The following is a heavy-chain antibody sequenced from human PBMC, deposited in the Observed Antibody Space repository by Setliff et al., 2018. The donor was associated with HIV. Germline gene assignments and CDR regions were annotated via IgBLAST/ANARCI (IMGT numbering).Heavy chain of an antibody. Sequence: SETLSLTCSVSGDSISSGSYFWGWIRQTPGKGLERIGNIYYTGFAYYNPSLKSRVTISLDTSKTHLFLNLTSVTDADTAVYFCTREGRGDPAMATTRIDYWGQGKLVTVSS. V-gene: IGHV4-39*02. J-gene: IGHJ4*02. CDR3: TREGRGDPAMATTRIDY. CDR1: GDSISSGSYF. CDR2: IYYTGFA. D-gene: IGHD1-1*01.